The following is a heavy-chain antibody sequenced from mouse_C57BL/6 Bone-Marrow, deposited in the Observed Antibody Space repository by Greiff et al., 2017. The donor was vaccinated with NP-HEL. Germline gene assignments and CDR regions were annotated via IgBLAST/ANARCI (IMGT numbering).Heavy chain of an antibody. CDR1: GFTFSSYG. D-gene: IGHD2-12*01. CDR3: ARHYDVFAY. J-gene: IGHJ3*01. Sequence: EVNVVESGGDLVKPGGSLKLSCAASGFTFSSYGMSWVRQTPDKRLEWVATISSGGSYTYYPDSVKGRFTISRDNAKNTLYLQMSSLKSEDTAMYYCARHYDVFAYWGQGTLVTVSA. CDR2: ISSGGSYT. V-gene: IGHV5-6*01.